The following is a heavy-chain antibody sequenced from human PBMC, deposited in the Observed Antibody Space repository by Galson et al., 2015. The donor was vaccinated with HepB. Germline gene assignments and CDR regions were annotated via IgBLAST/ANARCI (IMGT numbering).Heavy chain of an antibody. V-gene: IGHV1-69*02. CDR3: ARIDGDYVGY. J-gene: IGHJ4*02. CDR1: GGTFSSYT. D-gene: IGHD4-17*01. CDR2: TIPILGIA. Sequence: SVKVSCKASGGTFSSYTISWVRQAPGQGLEWMGRTIPILGIANYAQKFQGRVTITADKSTSTAYMELSSLRSEDTAVYYCARIDGDYVGYWGQGTLVTVSS.